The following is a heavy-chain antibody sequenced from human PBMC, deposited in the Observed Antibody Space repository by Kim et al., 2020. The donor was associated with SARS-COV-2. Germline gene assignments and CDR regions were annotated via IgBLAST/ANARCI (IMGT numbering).Heavy chain of an antibody. D-gene: IGHD6-19*01. J-gene: IGHJ4*02. CDR2: T. V-gene: IGHV1-46*01. Sequence: TDSAPKFQGRMTMTRDTSTSTGYMELSSRRSEDTALYYCARTLESAGVDYWGQGTLVTVSS. CDR3: ARTLESAGVDY.